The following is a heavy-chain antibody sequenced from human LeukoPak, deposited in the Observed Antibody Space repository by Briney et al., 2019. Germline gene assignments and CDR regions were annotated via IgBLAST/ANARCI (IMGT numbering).Heavy chain of an antibody. CDR3: ATWELRDKSDY. CDR1: GGTFSSYA. CDR2: IIPIFGTA. V-gene: IGHV1-69*06. Sequence: ASVKVSCKASGGTFSSYAISWVRQAPGQGLEWMGGIIPIFGTANYAQKFQGRVTITADKSTSTAYMELSSLRSEDTAVYYCATWELRDKSDYWGQGTLVTVSS. J-gene: IGHJ4*02. D-gene: IGHD1-26*01.